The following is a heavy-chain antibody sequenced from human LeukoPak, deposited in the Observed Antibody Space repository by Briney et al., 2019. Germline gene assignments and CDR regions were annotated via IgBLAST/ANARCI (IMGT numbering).Heavy chain of an antibody. CDR2: IYYSGST. Sequence: PSETLSLTCTVSGGSISSSSYYWGWIRQPPGKGLEWIGSIYYSGSTYYNPSLKSRVTISVDTSKNQFSLKLSPVTAADTSVYSCARRKHVLWFGELTGAFYILGQGTMVTVSS. D-gene: IGHD3-10*01. CDR1: GGSISSSSYY. V-gene: IGHV4-39*01. CDR3: ARRKHVLWFGELTGAFYI. J-gene: IGHJ3*02.